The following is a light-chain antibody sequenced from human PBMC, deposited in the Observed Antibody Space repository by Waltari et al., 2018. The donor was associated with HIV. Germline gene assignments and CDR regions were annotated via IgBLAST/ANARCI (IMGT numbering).Light chain of an antibody. CDR2: GAT. J-gene: IGKJ5*01. Sequence: DIELTQSPSTLSPSLGDRVTLTCRASQTITPFLTWYHQKPGKAPRLLIYGATRLPGGVPLRFRGIGSGTFFTLTITSLQPDDFATYYSQQRYSAPTFGRGTQVDIK. CDR3: QQRYSAPT. CDR1: QTITPF. V-gene: IGKV1-39*01.